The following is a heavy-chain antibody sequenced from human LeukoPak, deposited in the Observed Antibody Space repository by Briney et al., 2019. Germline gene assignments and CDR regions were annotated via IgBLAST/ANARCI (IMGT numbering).Heavy chain of an antibody. CDR2: INPSGGST. CDR1: GYIFINYY. J-gene: IGHJ6*02. CDR3: AREGYGSGRRLGLDV. Sequence: ASVKVSCKASGYIFINYYMHWVRQAPGQGLEWMAIINPSGGSTTYAQNFQGRVTMTRDTSTSTVYLEVNSLRSDDTVVYYCAREGYGSGRRLGLDVWGQGTTVTVSS. D-gene: IGHD3-10*01. V-gene: IGHV1-46*01.